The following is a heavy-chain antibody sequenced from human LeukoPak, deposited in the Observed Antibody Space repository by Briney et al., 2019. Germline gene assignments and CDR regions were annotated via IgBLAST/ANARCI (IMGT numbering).Heavy chain of an antibody. CDR1: GFTFSSYA. V-gene: IGHV3-23*01. CDR2: ISGSGGMT. D-gene: IGHD3-22*01. Sequence: SGGSLRLSCAASGFTFSSYAMSWVRQAPGKGLEWVSAISGSGGMTYYADSVKGRFTISRDNSKNTLYLQMNSLSAEDPAVYYCAKNYYDSSGLYWGQGTLVTVSS. CDR3: AKNYYDSSGLY. J-gene: IGHJ4*02.